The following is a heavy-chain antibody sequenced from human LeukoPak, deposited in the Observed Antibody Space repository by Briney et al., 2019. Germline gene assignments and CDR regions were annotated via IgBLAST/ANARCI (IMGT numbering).Heavy chain of an antibody. CDR2: FYSSGST. D-gene: IGHD3-22*01. J-gene: IGHJ6*02. CDR1: GTSITTYF. V-gene: IGHV4-4*07. CDR3: VRDRVDSSGYYYYYGLDV. Sequence: SETLSLTCTVSGTSITTYFWSWIRQPAGKGLEWIGRFYSSGSTSYNPSLESRLTMSVDTSKNEFSLKLRSVTAADTAVYYCVRDRVDSSGYYYYYGLDVWGQGTTVTVSS.